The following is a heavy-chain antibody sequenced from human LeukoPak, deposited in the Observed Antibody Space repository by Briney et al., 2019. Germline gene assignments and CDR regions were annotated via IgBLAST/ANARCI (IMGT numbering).Heavy chain of an antibody. CDR2: FYYSGSD. CDR3: VRGYCSGATCHHFDY. J-gene: IGHJ4*02. CDR1: GASITSYY. Sequence: PSETLSLTGTVSGASITSYYWNWIRQPPGKGLEWLGYFYYSGSDNYNPSLKSRITISVDTSKNQFSLKLSSVTAADTAVYYCVRGYCSGATCHHFDYWGQGTLVTVSS. V-gene: IGHV4-59*01. D-gene: IGHD2-15*01.